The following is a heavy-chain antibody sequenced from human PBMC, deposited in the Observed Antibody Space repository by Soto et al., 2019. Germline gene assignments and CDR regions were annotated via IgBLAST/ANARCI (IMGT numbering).Heavy chain of an antibody. V-gene: IGHV1-69*12. CDR1: GGTFSSYA. CDR3: ASEQQLGQAHWYFDL. CDR2: IIPIFGTA. J-gene: IGHJ2*01. Sequence: QVQLVQSGAEVKKPGSSVKVSCKASGGTFSSYAISWVRQAPGQGLEWMGGIIPIFGTANYAQKFQGRVTIXXDXSKXTADLELGSLRSEDTAGYYCASEQQLGQAHWYFDLWGRGPLVTVSS. D-gene: IGHD6-13*01.